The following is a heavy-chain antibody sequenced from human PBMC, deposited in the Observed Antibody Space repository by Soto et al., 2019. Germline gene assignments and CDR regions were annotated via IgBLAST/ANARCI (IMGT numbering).Heavy chain of an antibody. V-gene: IGHV4-61*01. Sequence: PSETLSLTCTVSGGSVSSGSYYWSWILHPPGKGLEWIGYIYYSVSTNYNPSLKSRVTISVDTSKNQFSLKLSSVTAAETAVYYCARDRRTGRKQRGKHDYGDYDPGTVYWGQGTIVNVSP. D-gene: IGHD4-17*01. CDR1: GGSVSSGSYY. CDR2: IYYSVST. CDR3: ARDRRTGRKQRGKHDYGDYDPGTVY. J-gene: IGHJ4*02.